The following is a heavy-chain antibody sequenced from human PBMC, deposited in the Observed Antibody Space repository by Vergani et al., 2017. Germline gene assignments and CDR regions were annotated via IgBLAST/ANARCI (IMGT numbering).Heavy chain of an antibody. CDR1: GFTFSSYS. J-gene: IGHJ4*02. CDR3: AKDPGDSSSWCDY. V-gene: IGHV3-21*01. CDR2: ISSSSSYI. D-gene: IGHD6-13*01. Sequence: EVQLVESGGGLVKPGGSLRLSCAASGFTFSSYSMNWVRQAPGKGLEWVSSISSSSSYIYYADSVKGRFTISRDNAKNTLYLQMNSLRAEDTAVYYCAKDPGDSSSWCDYWGQGTLVTVSS.